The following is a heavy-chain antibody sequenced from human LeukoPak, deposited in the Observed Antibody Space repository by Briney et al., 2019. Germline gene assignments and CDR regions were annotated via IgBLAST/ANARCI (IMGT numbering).Heavy chain of an antibody. J-gene: IGHJ4*02. CDR3: ARDGNWNDRSDY. CDR2: IKQDGSEK. Sequence: GGSLRLSCAASGFTFSSSWMSWVRQAPGKGLEWVANIKQDGSEKYYVDSVKGRFTISRDNAKNSLYLQMNSLRAEDTAVYYCARDGNWNDRSDYWGQGTLVTVSS. V-gene: IGHV3-7*01. CDR1: GFTFSSSW. D-gene: IGHD1-1*01.